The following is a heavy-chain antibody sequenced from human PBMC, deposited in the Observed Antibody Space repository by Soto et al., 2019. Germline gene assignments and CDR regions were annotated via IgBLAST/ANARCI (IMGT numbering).Heavy chain of an antibody. Sequence: PGGSLRLSCAASGFPFSSYAMGWVRQAPGKGLEWVSAVGGSGGDTYYADSVKGRFTVSRDNAENTVYLQISSLRVEDTAIYFCARRTWRGRADFWGQGILVTVSS. V-gene: IGHV3-23*01. CDR2: VGGSGGDT. J-gene: IGHJ4*02. D-gene: IGHD3-3*01. CDR1: GFPFSSYA. CDR3: ARRTWRGRADF.